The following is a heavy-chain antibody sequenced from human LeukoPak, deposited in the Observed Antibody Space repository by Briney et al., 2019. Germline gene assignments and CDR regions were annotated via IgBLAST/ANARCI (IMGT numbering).Heavy chain of an antibody. J-gene: IGHJ4*02. CDR1: GFTFSSYW. CDR3: ARVRVGAYDFEY. CDR2: IKQDGSEK. Sequence: PGGSLRLSCAASGFTFSSYWMSWVRQAPGKGLEWVANIKQDGSEKYYVDSVEGRFTISRDNAKNTLYLQMNSLRAEDTAVYYCARVRVGAYDFEYWGQGTLVTVSS. V-gene: IGHV3-7*01. D-gene: IGHD3-10*01.